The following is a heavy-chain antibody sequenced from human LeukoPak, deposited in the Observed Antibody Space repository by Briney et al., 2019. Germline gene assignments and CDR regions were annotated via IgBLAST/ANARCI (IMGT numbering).Heavy chain of an antibody. CDR3: ARDWIPKLLWFGELGPHNWFDP. D-gene: IGHD3-10*01. CDR2: IYYSGST. CDR1: GDSISSYY. V-gene: IGHV4-59*12. J-gene: IGHJ5*02. Sequence: SETLSLTCSVSGDSISSYYWSWIRQPPGKGLEWIGYIYYSGSTNYNPSLKSRVTISVDTSKNQFSLKLSSVTAADTAVYYCARDWIPKLLWFGELGPHNWFDPWGQGTLVTVSS.